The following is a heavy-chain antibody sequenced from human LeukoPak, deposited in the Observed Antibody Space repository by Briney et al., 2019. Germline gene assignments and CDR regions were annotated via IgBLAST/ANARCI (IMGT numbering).Heavy chain of an antibody. D-gene: IGHD6-13*01. CDR1: GFTFSTYW. Sequence: GGSLRLSCAASGFTFSTYWMSWVRQAPGKGLEWVSVIYSGGSTYYADSVKGRFTISRDNSKNTLYLQMNSLRAEDTAVYYCARGGPAAGRFDYWGQGTLVTVSS. V-gene: IGHV3-66*01. CDR2: IYSGGST. CDR3: ARGGPAAGRFDY. J-gene: IGHJ4*02.